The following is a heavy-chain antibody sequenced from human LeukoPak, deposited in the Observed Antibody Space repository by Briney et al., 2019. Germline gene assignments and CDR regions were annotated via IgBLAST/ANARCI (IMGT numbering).Heavy chain of an antibody. CDR2: IYTGGST. CDR1: GFTLSSND. Sequence: GGSLRLSCAASGFTLSSNDMSWVRQAPGKGLEWVSIIYTGGSTYYSDSVKGRFTISRDNSKNTLYLQMNYLRAEDTAVYYCASRGFYDSSGHYFYWGQGTLVTVSS. CDR3: ASRGFYDSSGHYFY. D-gene: IGHD3-22*01. V-gene: IGHV3-53*01. J-gene: IGHJ4*02.